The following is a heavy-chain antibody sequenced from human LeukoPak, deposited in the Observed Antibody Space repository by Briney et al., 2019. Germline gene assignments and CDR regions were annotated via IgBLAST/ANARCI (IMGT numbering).Heavy chain of an antibody. CDR1: GFTFSSYN. CDR2: ISSSSSTI. J-gene: IGHJ6*03. V-gene: IGHV3-48*01. CDR3: ARAYGDYFYYYYMDV. D-gene: IGHD4-17*01. Sequence: GGSLRLSCAASGFTFSSYNMNWVRQAPGKGLEWVSYISSSSSTIYYADSVKGRFTISRDNAKNSLYLQMNSLRAEDTAVYYCARAYGDYFYYYYMDVWGKGTTVTVSS.